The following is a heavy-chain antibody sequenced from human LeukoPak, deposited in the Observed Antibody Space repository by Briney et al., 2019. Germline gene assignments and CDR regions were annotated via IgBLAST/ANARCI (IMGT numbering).Heavy chain of an antibody. V-gene: IGHV3-21*04. D-gene: IGHD1-26*01. CDR2: ISSSSYI. CDR1: GFSVNRHW. CDR3: AASGSYSNWFDP. J-gene: IGHJ5*02. Sequence: GGPLRLSCAASGFSVNRHWMSWVRQAPGKGLEWVSSISSSSYIYYADSVKGRFTISRDNAKNSLYLQMNSLRAEDTAVYYCAASGSYSNWFDPWGQGTLVTVSS.